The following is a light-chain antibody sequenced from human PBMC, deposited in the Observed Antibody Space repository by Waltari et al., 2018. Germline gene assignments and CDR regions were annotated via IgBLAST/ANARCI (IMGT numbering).Light chain of an antibody. CDR3: HQYGSSPYI. V-gene: IGKV3-20*01. CDR2: GAS. J-gene: IGKJ2*01. Sequence: EIVLTQSPGTLSLSPGERATLSCRASQSVTSRYIAWYQQKPGQPPRLLFYGASSRATGIPVRFSGSGSGTDFTLTISRLEPEDFAVYYCHQYGSSPYIFGQGTKLEIK. CDR1: QSVTSRY.